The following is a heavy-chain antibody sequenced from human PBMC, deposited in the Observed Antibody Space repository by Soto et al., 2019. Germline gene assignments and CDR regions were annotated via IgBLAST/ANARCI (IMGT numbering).Heavy chain of an antibody. Sequence: GYRLASRSRCWAHHEPGQGLEWMGWISAYNGNTNYAQKLQGRVTMTTDTSTSTAYMELRSLRSDDTAVYYCARAKTVVVVAATPLLDYWGQGTLVTVPQ. V-gene: IGHV1-18*01. CDR3: ARAKTVVVVAATPLLDY. CDR1: GYRLASRS. D-gene: IGHD2-15*01. CDR2: ISAYNGNT. J-gene: IGHJ4*02.